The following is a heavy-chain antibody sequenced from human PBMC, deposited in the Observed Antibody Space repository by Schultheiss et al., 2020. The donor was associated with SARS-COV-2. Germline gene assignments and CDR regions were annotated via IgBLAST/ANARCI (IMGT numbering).Heavy chain of an antibody. D-gene: IGHD3-3*01. J-gene: IGHJ6*03. CDR2: INHSGST. V-gene: IGHV4-31*11. CDR3: ARLRFLGGHTYAKTLQSYYYYMDV. Sequence: SQTLSLTCAVSGGSISSGGYYWSWIRQHPGKGLEWIGEINHSGSTNSNPSLKSRVTISVDTSKNQFSLKLSSVTAADTAVYYCARLRFLGGHTYAKTLQSYYYYMDVWGKGTTVTVSS. CDR1: GGSISSGGYY.